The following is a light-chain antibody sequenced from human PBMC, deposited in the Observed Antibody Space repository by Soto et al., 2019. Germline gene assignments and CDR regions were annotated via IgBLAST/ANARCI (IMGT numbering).Light chain of an antibody. CDR1: QSVNSN. V-gene: IGKV3-15*01. CDR3: QQYNFWPPLT. CDR2: DAS. Sequence: EIVMTQSPATLSVSPGERATLSCRASQSVNSNLAWYRQKPGQAPRLLISDASTRATGVPARFSGSGSGTEFTPTISSLQYEDSGIYYCQQYNFWPPLTFGGGTKVEIK. J-gene: IGKJ4*01.